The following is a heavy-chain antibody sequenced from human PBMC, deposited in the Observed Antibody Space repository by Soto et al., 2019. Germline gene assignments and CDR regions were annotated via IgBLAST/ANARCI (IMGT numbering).Heavy chain of an antibody. CDR2: IKQDGSEK. V-gene: IGHV3-7*05. CDR3: ARHLAVANLWDFDY. Sequence: GGSLRLSCAASGFTFSSDWMSWVRQAPGKGLEWVANIKQDGSEKYYVDSVKGRFTISRDNAKNSLYLQMNSLRAEDTAVYYCARHLAVANLWDFDYWGQGTLVTVSS. J-gene: IGHJ4*02. D-gene: IGHD6-19*01. CDR1: GFTFSSDW.